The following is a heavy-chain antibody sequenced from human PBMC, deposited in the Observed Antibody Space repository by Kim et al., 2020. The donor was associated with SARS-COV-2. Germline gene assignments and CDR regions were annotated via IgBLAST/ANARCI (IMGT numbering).Heavy chain of an antibody. J-gene: IGHJ6*01. CDR3: ARARHSGYETFYYYGKGV. CDR1: GYTLTRFA. D-gene: IGHD5-12*01. V-gene: IGHV1-24*01. CDR2: INAENGNT. Sequence: ASVKVSCKVSGYTLTRFAMHWVRQAPGKGLEWMGGINAENGNTIYSQKFQGRVTMTGDTSTSTAYMELSSLRSEDTAVYYCARARHSGYETFYYYGKGV.